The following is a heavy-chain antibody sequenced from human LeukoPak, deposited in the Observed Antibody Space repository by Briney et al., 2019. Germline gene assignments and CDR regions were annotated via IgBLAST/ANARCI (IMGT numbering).Heavy chain of an antibody. CDR3: ARGRGIVDGMDV. V-gene: IGHV4-34*01. J-gene: IGHJ6*02. CDR1: GGSFSGYY. Sequence: SETLSLTCAVYGGSFSGYYWNWIRQPPGKGLEWIGEITHSGSTNYNPSLKSRVTISVDTSKNQLSLKLSSVTAADTAVYYCARGRGIVDGMDVWGQGTTVTVSS. CDR2: ITHSGST. D-gene: IGHD3-22*01.